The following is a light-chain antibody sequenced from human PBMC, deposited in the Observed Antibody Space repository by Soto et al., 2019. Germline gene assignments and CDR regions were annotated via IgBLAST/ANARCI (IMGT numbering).Light chain of an antibody. V-gene: IGLV2-8*01. CDR3: SSYADNYNYV. J-gene: IGLJ1*01. CDR2: EVS. CDR1: SSDVGGYNY. Sequence: QSALTQPPSASGSPGQSVTISCTGTSSDVGGYNYVSWYQQHPGKAPKLIIYEVSQRPSGVPDRFSGSKSGNTASLTVSGLQAEDEADYYCSSYADNYNYVFGRGTKVTVL.